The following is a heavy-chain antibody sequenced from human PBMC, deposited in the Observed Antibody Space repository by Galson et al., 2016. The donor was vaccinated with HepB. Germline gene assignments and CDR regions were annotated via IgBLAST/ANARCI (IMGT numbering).Heavy chain of an antibody. CDR2: VSHSGST. CDR1: GGSVSSGSYF. V-gene: IGHV4-61*01. Sequence: SETLSLTCTVSGGSVSSGSYFWSWIRQPPGKGLEWIGYVSHSGSTNYNPSLKSRVTISSDTSKNQFSLKLSSVTAADTAVYYCAREGGWGLRKKFDFWGQGTLVTVSS. CDR3: AREGGWGLRKKFDF. J-gene: IGHJ4*02. D-gene: IGHD6-19*01.